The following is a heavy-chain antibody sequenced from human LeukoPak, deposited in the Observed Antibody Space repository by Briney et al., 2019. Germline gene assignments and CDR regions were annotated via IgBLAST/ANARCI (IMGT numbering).Heavy chain of an antibody. CDR2: IASDGSST. CDR3: ARVLGIQLALDY. J-gene: IGHJ4*02. V-gene: IGHV3-74*01. Sequence: GGSLRLSCAASGFTFSSYWMNWVRQAPGKGLVWVSRIASDGSSTTYADSVKGRFTISRDNSKNTLYLQMNSLRAEDTAVYYCARVLGIQLALDYWGQGTLVTVSS. CDR1: GFTFSSYW. D-gene: IGHD5-18*01.